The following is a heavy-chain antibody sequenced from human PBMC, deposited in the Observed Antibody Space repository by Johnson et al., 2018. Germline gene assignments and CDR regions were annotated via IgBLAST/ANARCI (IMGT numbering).Heavy chain of an antibody. D-gene: IGHD6-13*01. Sequence: VQLVQSGGGLVKPGGSLRLSCAASGFTFISYTINWVRQAPGKGLEWVSSISSSSNHIHYADSVKGRFTISRDNTENSVYLQMNSLGAEDTAVYYWARDWGSRWYVHWFDPWGQGTLVIVSA. V-gene: IGHV3-21*01. J-gene: IGHJ5*02. CDR1: GFTFISYT. CDR2: ISSSSNHI. CDR3: ARDWGSRWYVHWFDP.